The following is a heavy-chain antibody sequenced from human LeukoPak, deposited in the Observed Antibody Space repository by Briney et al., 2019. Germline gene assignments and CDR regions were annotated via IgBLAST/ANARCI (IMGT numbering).Heavy chain of an antibody. CDR1: GFTVSNNY. CDR3: ARDPPAVRTNTYA. Sequence: PGGSLRLSCAASGFTVSNNYMNWVRQAPGKGLEWVSLIYSGGDTHYADSVKGRFTLSRDSSKNTLYLQMTSLRAENMAVYYCARDPPAVRTNTYAWGQGTLVTVSS. CDR2: IYSGGDT. V-gene: IGHV3-66*01. D-gene: IGHD4/OR15-4a*01. J-gene: IGHJ5*02.